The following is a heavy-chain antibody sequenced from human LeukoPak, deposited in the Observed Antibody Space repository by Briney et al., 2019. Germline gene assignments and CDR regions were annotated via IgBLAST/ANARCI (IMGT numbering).Heavy chain of an antibody. Sequence: SGTLSLTCTVSGGSIRSSNYYWGWIRQPPGKGLEWIGSIYYSGSTYYNPSLKSRVTISVDTSKNQFSLKVSSVTAADTAVYYCASRKRWLQSGFDYWGQGTLVTVSS. J-gene: IGHJ4*02. CDR2: IYYSGST. CDR1: GGSIRSSNYY. V-gene: IGHV4-39*01. CDR3: ASRKRWLQSGFDY. D-gene: IGHD5-24*01.